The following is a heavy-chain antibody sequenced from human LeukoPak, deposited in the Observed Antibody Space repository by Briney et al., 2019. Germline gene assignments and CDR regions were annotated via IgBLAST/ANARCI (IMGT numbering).Heavy chain of an antibody. CDR2: ISAYNGNT. CDR3: ARVPIFGVVNHYFDY. CDR1: GYTFTSYG. V-gene: IGHV1-18*01. D-gene: IGHD3-3*01. Sequence: ASVKVSCKASGYTFTSYGISWVRRAPGQGLEWMGWISAYNGNTNYAQKLQGRVTMTTDTSTSTAYMELRSLRSDDTAVYYCARVPIFGVVNHYFDYWGQGTLVTVSS. J-gene: IGHJ4*02.